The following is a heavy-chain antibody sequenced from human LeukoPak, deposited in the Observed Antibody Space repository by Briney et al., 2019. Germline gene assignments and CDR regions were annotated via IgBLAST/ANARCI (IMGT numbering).Heavy chain of an antibody. V-gene: IGHV4-38-2*02. J-gene: IGHJ5*02. CDR3: TREVRSAWASFDP. CDR1: GDSITGYY. D-gene: IGHD1-26*01. Sequence: NASETLSLTCSVSGDSITGYYWGWIRQPPGKGLEWIGSIHYSARIYYNQSLKSRLTISPDTSKNQFSLKLTSVTAADTAVYYCTREVRSAWASFDPWGQGTLVIVSS. CDR2: IHYSARI.